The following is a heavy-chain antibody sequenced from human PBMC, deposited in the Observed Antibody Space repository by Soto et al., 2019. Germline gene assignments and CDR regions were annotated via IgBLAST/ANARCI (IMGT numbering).Heavy chain of an antibody. CDR2: ISYDGSNK. D-gene: IGHD6-19*01. Sequence: GGSLRLSCAASGFTFSSYGMHWVRQAPGKGLEWVAVISYDGSNKYYADSVKGRFTISRDNSKNTLYLQMNSLRAEDTAVYYCANFQFPPGIAVATAGWGQGTLVTVSS. V-gene: IGHV3-30*18. J-gene: IGHJ4*02. CDR3: ANFQFPPGIAVATAG. CDR1: GFTFSSYG.